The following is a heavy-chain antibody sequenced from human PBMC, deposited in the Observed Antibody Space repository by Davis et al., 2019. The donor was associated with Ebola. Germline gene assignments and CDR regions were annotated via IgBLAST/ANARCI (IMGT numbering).Heavy chain of an antibody. CDR2: IRYDGSNK. CDR1: GFTFSSYG. Sequence: GESLKISCAASGFTFSSYGMHWVRQAPGKGLEWVAFIRYDGSNKYYADSVKGRFTISRDNSKNTLYLQMNSLRAEDTAVYYCARDPQGAGLTTDLYYYYGMDVWGKGTTVTVSS. CDR3: ARDPQGAGLTTDLYYYYGMDV. D-gene: IGHD4-17*01. V-gene: IGHV3-30*02. J-gene: IGHJ6*04.